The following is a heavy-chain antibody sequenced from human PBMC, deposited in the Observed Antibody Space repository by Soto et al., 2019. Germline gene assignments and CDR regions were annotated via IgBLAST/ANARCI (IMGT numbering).Heavy chain of an antibody. CDR2: ISGSGGST. V-gene: IGHV3-23*01. Sequence: PGGSLRLSCAASGFTFSSYAMSWVRQAPGKGLEWVSAISGSGGSTYYADSVKGWFTISRDNSKNTLYLQMNSLRAEDTAVYYCAKDSDNKIAVAGTHFDYWGQGTLVTAPQ. D-gene: IGHD6-19*01. CDR3: AKDSDNKIAVAGTHFDY. CDR1: GFTFSSYA. J-gene: IGHJ4*02.